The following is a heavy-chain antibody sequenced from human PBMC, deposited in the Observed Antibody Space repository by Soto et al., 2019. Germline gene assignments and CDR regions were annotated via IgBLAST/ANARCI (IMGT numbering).Heavy chain of an antibody. Sequence: SETLSLTCTVSGGSISSNNWWSWVRQPPGKGLEWIGEIYHSGSTNYNPSLKSRVIISVDTSKNQFSLRLSSVTAADTAVYYCARYIAASGTYYLDCWGQGTLVTVSS. CDR3: ARYIAASGTYYLDC. V-gene: IGHV4-4*02. CDR2: IYHSGST. J-gene: IGHJ4*02. CDR1: GGSISSNNW. D-gene: IGHD6-13*01.